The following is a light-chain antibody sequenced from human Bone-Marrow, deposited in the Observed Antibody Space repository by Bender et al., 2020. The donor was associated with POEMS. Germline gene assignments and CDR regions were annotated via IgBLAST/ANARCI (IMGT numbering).Light chain of an antibody. J-gene: IGLJ2*01. CDR2: DVN. V-gene: IGLV2-11*01. CDR1: SGDVGTFNY. CDR3: ATWDDSLSGVI. Sequence: QSALTQPRSVSGSLGQSVTISWTGTSGDVGTFNYVSWYQQHPGKAPKLLVFDVNKRPSGVPDRFSASKSGTSASLVISGLRSEDEADYYCATWDDSLSGVIFGRGTKLTVL.